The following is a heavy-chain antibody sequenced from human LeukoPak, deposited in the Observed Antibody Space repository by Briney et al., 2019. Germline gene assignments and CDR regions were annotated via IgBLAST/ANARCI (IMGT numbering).Heavy chain of an antibody. CDR1: GGSISSYY. D-gene: IGHD5-24*01. CDR2: IYNSGST. Sequence: SETLSLTCSVSGGSISSYYWSWIRQPPGKGQEWIGYIYNSGSTNHNPSLRSRVTISVDTSKNQFSLKLSSVTAADTAVYYCAKSWRPRRWPDSFDPWGQGSLVTVSS. J-gene: IGHJ5*02. V-gene: IGHV4-59*01. CDR3: AKSWRPRRWPDSFDP.